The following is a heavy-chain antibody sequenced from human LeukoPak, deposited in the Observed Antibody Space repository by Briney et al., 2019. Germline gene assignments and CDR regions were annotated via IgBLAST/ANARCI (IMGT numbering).Heavy chain of an antibody. V-gene: IGHV4-34*01. CDR2: INHSGST. Sequence: PSETLSLTCTVSGGSISSYYWSWIRQPPGKGLEWIGEINHSGSTNYNPSLKSRVTIPVDTSKNQFSLKLSSVTAADTAVYYCARGRGYSGSYFDYWGQGTLVTVSS. CDR1: GGSISSYY. J-gene: IGHJ4*02. CDR3: ARGRGYSGSYFDY. D-gene: IGHD1-26*01.